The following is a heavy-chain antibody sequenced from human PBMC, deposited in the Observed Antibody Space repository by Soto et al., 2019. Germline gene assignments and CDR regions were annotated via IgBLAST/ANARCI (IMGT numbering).Heavy chain of an antibody. V-gene: IGHV3-21*01. Sequence: EVQLVESGGGLVKPGGSLRLSCAASGFTFSSYSMNWVRQAPGKGLEWVSSISSSSSYIYYADSVKGRFTISRDNAKNSLYLQMNSLRAEDTAVYYCARMVRPHYYDSSGWYYYYGMDVWGQGTTVTVSS. D-gene: IGHD3-22*01. CDR3: ARMVRPHYYDSSGWYYYYGMDV. CDR1: GFTFSSYS. J-gene: IGHJ6*02. CDR2: ISSSSSYI.